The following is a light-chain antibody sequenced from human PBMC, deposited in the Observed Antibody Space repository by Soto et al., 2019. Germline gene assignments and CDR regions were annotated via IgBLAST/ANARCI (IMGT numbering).Light chain of an antibody. Sequence: IQMSLSAAAVSGSVGDRVTITCRASQTISSWLAWYQQKPGKAPKLLIYKASTLKSGVPSRFSGSGSGTEFTLTISSLQPDDIAVYYCQPYNNWPPFGQGTKV. V-gene: IGKV1-5*03. J-gene: IGKJ1*01. CDR1: QTISSW. CDR3: QPYNNWPP. CDR2: KAS.